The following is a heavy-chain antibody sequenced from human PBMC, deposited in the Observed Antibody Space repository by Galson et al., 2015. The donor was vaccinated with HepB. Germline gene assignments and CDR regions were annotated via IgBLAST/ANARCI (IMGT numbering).Heavy chain of an antibody. CDR1: GFTFSNFA. J-gene: IGHJ4*02. CDR2: ITDSGTT. V-gene: IGHV3-23*01. CDR3: AKSKLEWIFRFDY. Sequence: SLRLSCAASGFTFSNFAMSWVRQAPGKGLEWVSAITDSGTTYYADSVKGRFTISRDNSKNTMFLQMNSLRAEDTAVYYCAKSKLEWIFRFDYWGQGNLVTVSS. D-gene: IGHD3-3*01.